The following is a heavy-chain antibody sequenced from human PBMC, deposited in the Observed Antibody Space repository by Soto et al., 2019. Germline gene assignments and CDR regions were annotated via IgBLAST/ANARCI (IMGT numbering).Heavy chain of an antibody. CDR3: GKVLIGATRHTDVDS. D-gene: IGHD2-15*01. CDR1: GVSLNSGHYY. CDR2: IYYDEST. J-gene: IGHJ4*02. Sequence: SETLSLTCTVSGVSLNSGHYYWVWIRQSPGKGLAWIASIYYDESTYYNPSLKSRVTISTDKPKNQFSLTLKSVTAADTVVYYCGKVLIGATRHTDVDSWGQGALVTVSS. V-gene: IGHV4-39*01.